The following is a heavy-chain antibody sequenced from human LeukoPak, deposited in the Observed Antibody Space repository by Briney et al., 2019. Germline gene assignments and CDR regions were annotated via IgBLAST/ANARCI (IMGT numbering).Heavy chain of an antibody. Sequence: SETLSLTCTVSGGSISSYYWSWIRQPSGKGLEWIGYIYYSGSTNYNPSLKSRVTISVDTSKNQFSLKLSSVTAADTAVYYCARSPVYYDILTGYSNWFDPWGQGTLVTVSS. D-gene: IGHD3-9*01. J-gene: IGHJ5*02. V-gene: IGHV4-59*01. CDR3: ARSPVYYDILTGYSNWFDP. CDR1: GGSISSYY. CDR2: IYYSGST.